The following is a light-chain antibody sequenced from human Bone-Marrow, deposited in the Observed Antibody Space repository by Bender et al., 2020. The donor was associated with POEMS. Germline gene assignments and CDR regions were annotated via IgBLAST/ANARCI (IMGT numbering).Light chain of an antibody. CDR3: LLFYGGSHTVV. CDR2: STR. V-gene: IGLV7-43*01. CDR1: TGPVTGAFY. Sequence: QTVVTQEPSLTVSPGGTVTLTCTSSTGPVTGAFYPNWFQQKPGQPPRALIYSTRDKYSWTPARFSGSVLGGKAVLTLSGAQPEDEADYYCLLFYGGSHTVVFGGGTKLTVL. J-gene: IGLJ2*01.